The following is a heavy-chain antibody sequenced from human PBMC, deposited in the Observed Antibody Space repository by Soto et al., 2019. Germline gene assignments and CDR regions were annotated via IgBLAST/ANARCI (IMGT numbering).Heavy chain of an antibody. CDR3: AAELGFGKLSVV. Sequence: QVQVVQSGVEVRRPGSSVKVSCKASGDTFKNCVISWVRQAPGQGLEWMGGIIPLFGTTDFAQRFQGRLTITTDESPTTANMELSRLRSEDPATYYCAAELGFGKLSVVWGQGTTVIVSS. J-gene: IGHJ6*02. D-gene: IGHD3-10*01. CDR1: GDTFKNCV. CDR2: IIPLFGTT. V-gene: IGHV1-69*01.